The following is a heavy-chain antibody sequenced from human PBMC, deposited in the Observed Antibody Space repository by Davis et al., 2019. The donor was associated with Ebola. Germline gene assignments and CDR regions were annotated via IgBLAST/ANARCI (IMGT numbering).Heavy chain of an antibody. J-gene: IGHJ5*01. D-gene: IGHD4-11*01. CDR1: GASITDFY. CDR3: ARGGGYSFDS. CDR2: LYFRGST. Sequence: SETLSLTCTVSGASITDFYWSWVRQPPGKGLEWIGYLYFRGSTTYNPSHKSRVSISVDTSKNQFSLKLNSVTSADTAVYYCARGGGYSFDSWGQGTLVTVSS. V-gene: IGHV4-59*01.